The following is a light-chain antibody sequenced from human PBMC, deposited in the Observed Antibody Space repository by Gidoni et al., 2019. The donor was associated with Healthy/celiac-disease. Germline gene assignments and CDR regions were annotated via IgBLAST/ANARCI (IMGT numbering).Light chain of an antibody. V-gene: IGKV2-28*01. CDR3: MQALQTPPYT. CDR2: LGS. J-gene: IGKJ2*01. CDR1: QSLLHSNGYNY. Sequence: DIVMSQSPLSLPVTPGEPASISCRSSQSLLHSNGYNYLYWYLQKPGQSPQLLIYLGSNRASGGPDRFSGSGSGTDFTMKISRVEAEDVGVYYCMQALQTPPYTFGQGTKLEIK.